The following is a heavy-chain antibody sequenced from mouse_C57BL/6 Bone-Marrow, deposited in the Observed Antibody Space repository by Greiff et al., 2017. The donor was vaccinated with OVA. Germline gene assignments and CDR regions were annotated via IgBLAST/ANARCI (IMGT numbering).Heavy chain of an antibody. Sequence: VQLQQPGAELVRPGTSVKLSCKASGYTFTSYWMHWVKQRPGQGLEWIGVIDPSDSYTNYNQKFKGKATLTVDTSSSTAYMQLSSLTSEDSAVYYCARYYYGSSYDYWGQGTTLTVSS. CDR1: GYTFTSYW. J-gene: IGHJ2*01. V-gene: IGHV1-59*01. CDR3: ARYYYGSSYDY. CDR2: IDPSDSYT. D-gene: IGHD1-1*01.